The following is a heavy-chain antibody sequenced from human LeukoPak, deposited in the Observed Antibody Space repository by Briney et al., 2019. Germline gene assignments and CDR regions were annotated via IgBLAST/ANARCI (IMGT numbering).Heavy chain of an antibody. CDR2: MNPNSGNT. CDR1: GYTFTSYD. D-gene: IGHD3-3*01. J-gene: IGHJ4*02. CDR3: AAKLRFLEWSITPFDY. V-gene: IGHV1-8*01. Sequence: ASVKVSCKASGYTFTSYDINWVRQATGQGLEWMGWMNPNSGNTGYAQKFQGRVTMTRSTSISTAYMELSSLRSEDTAVYYCAAKLRFLEWSITPFDYWGQGTLVTVSS.